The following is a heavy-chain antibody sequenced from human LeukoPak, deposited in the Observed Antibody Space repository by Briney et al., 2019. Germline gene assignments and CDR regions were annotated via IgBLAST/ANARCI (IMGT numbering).Heavy chain of an antibody. CDR2: ISGSGGST. D-gene: IGHD3-10*01. CDR3: AATPNVLLWFGELRGAFDI. CDR1: GFTFSSYA. Sequence: PGGSLRLSCAASGFTFSSYAMSWVRQAPGKGLEWVSAISGSGGSTYYADSVKGRFTISRDNSKNTLYLQMNSLRAEDTAVYYCAATPNVLLWFGELRGAFDIWGQGTMVTVSS. J-gene: IGHJ3*02. V-gene: IGHV3-23*01.